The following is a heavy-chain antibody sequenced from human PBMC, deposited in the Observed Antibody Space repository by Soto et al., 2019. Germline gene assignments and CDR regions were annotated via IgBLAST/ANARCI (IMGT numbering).Heavy chain of an antibody. D-gene: IGHD5-12*01. Sequence: PGGSLRLSCAASGFTFSSYGMHWVRQAPGKGLEWVAVISYDGSNKYYADSVKGRFTISRDNSKNTLYLQMNSLRAEDTAVYYCAKDDGYNDSTYYHYFGMDVWGQGTTVTVSS. CDR1: GFTFSSYG. J-gene: IGHJ6*02. V-gene: IGHV3-30*18. CDR3: AKDDGYNDSTYYHYFGMDV. CDR2: ISYDGSNK.